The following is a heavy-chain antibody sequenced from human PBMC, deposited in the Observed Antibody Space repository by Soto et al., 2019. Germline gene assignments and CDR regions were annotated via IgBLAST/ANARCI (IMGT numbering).Heavy chain of an antibody. D-gene: IGHD3-22*01. J-gene: IGHJ2*01. V-gene: IGHV3-23*01. Sequence: GGSLRLSCAASGFTFSSYAMSWVRQAPGKGLEWVSAISGSGGSTYYADSVKGRFTISRDNSKNTLYLQMNSLGAEDTAVYYCAKEDRYYDSSGYSTRYFDLWGRGTLVTVSS. CDR1: GFTFSSYA. CDR2: ISGSGGST. CDR3: AKEDRYYDSSGYSTRYFDL.